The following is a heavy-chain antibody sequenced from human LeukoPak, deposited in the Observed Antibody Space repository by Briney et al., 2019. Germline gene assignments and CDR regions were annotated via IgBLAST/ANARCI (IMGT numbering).Heavy chain of an antibody. CDR1: GFTFSSYA. CDR2: ISGSGGST. J-gene: IGHJ4*02. D-gene: IGHD2-21*02. Sequence: PGGSLRLSCAASGFTFSSYAMSWVRQAPGKGLEWVSAISGSGGSTYYADSVKGRFTISRDNSKNTLYLQMNSLRAEDTAVYYCANALFSDGDCVPDFDYWGQGTLVTVSS. V-gene: IGHV3-23*01. CDR3: ANALFSDGDCVPDFDY.